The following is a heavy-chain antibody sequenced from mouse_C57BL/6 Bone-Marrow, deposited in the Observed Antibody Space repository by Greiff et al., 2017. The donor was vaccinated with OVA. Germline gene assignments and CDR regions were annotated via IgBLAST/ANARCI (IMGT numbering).Heavy chain of an antibody. Sequence: VMLVESGPGLVQPSQSLSITCTVSGFSLTSYGVHWVRQSPGKGLEWLGVIWSGGSTDYNAAFISRLSISKDNSKSQVFFKMNSLQADDTAIYYCARIYGNYLYFDVWGTGTTVTVSS. D-gene: IGHD2-1*01. CDR1: GFSLTSYG. J-gene: IGHJ1*03. V-gene: IGHV2-2*01. CDR3: ARIYGNYLYFDV. CDR2: IWSGGST.